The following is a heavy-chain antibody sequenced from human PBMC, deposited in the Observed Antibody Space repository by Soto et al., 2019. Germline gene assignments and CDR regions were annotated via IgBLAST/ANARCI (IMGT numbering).Heavy chain of an antibody. CDR1: GGSISAAGDS. CDR2: IYHSGTL. Sequence: SETLSLTCAVSGGSISAAGDSWSWIRQPPGGGLEWIGYIYHSGTLLYNPSLKTRLTMSLDRSNNQFSLTLNSVTAADTAVYYCARAQFYSGSGRYNNLMFDPWGQGTQVTVSS. CDR3: ARAQFYSGSGRYNNLMFDP. V-gene: IGHV4-30-2*01. D-gene: IGHD3-10*01. J-gene: IGHJ5*02.